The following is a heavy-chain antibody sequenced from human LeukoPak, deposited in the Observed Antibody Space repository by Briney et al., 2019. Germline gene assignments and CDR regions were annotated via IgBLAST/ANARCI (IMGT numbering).Heavy chain of an antibody. V-gene: IGHV4-34*01. CDR2: INHSGST. J-gene: IGHJ3*02. CDR1: GGSFSGYY. CDR3: ASPGGAASKNWGAFDI. D-gene: IGHD7-27*01. Sequence: SENLSLTCAVYGGSFSGYYWSWIRQPPGKGLEWIGEINHSGSTNYNPSLKSRVTISVDTSKNQFSLKLSSVTAADTAVYYCASPGGAASKNWGAFDIWGQGTMVTVSS.